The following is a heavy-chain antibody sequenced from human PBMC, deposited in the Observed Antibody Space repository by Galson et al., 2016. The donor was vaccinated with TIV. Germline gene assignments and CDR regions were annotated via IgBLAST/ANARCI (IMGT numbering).Heavy chain of an antibody. J-gene: IGHJ4*02. CDR1: GYSISGTYY. CDR2: IYHTGST. Sequence: ETLSLTCAVSGYSISGTYYWGWIRQPPGKGLEWIGSIYHTGSTYYNPPLKSRVTISVDTSKNQFSLRLNSVTAADTAVYYCATTGYCSGGNCYPQFDYWGQGTLVTVSS. V-gene: IGHV4-38-2*01. D-gene: IGHD2-15*01. CDR3: ATTGYCSGGNCYPQFDY.